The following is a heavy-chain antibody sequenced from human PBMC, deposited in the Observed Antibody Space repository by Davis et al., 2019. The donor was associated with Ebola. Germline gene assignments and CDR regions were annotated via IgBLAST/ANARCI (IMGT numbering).Heavy chain of an antibody. CDR2: IIPIFGTA. CDR3: ARGQGSPNWPYPDY. V-gene: IGHV1-69*13. D-gene: IGHD1-1*01. J-gene: IGHJ4*02. Sequence: SVKVSCKASGGTFSSYAISWVRQAPGQGLEWMGGIIPIFGTANYAQKFQGRVTITADESTSTAYMELSSLRSEDTAVYYCARGQGSPNWPYPDYWGQGTLVTVSS. CDR1: GGTFSSYA.